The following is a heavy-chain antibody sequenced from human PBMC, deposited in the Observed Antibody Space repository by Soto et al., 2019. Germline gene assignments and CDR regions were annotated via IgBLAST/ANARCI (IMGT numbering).Heavy chain of an antibody. CDR1: GGPFSSYA. CDR3: ASRLSDSSGSIRDAFDI. CDR2: IIPIFGTA. D-gene: IGHD3-22*01. Sequence: ASVKVCFKASGGPFSSYAISLVRQVPGQGLEWMGGIIPIFGTANYAQKFQGRVTITADKSTSTAYMELSSLRSEDTAVYYCASRLSDSSGSIRDAFDIWGQGTMVTVSS. J-gene: IGHJ3*02. V-gene: IGHV1-69*06.